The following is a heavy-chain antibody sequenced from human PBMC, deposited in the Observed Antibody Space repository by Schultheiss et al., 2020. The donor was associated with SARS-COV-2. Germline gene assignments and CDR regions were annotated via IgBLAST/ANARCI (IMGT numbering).Heavy chain of an antibody. V-gene: IGHV4-59*02. CDR1: GESVSRSS. Sequence: SETLSLTCTVSGESVSRSSWTWIRQSPGRGLEWIGYIHSTGNTDYNPSLESRVTISVDTSNTKFSLKLSSVTAADTAVYYCAREVTRKAFDIWGQGTTVTVSS. D-gene: IGHD4-23*01. CDR3: AREVTRKAFDI. CDR2: IHSTGNT. J-gene: IGHJ3*02.